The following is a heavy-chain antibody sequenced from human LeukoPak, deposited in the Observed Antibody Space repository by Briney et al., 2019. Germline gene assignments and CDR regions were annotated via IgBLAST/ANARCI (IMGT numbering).Heavy chain of an antibody. V-gene: IGHV4-31*03. CDR1: GGSIRCGGYY. D-gene: IGHD3-3*01. CDR3: ASLNFWSGSPTDV. J-gene: IGHJ6*04. CDR2: ICYSGST. Sequence: SETLSLTCTVSGGSIRCGGYYWSWIRQHPVKVLVWIGYICYSGSTYYNPSLKSRVTISVDTSKNQFSLKLSSVTAADTAVYYCASLNFWSGSPTDVWGKGTTVTVSS.